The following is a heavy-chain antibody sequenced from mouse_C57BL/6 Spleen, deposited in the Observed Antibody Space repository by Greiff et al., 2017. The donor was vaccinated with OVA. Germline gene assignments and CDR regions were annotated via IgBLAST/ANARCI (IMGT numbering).Heavy chain of an antibody. Sequence: VQLQQSGPELVQPGASVSMSCKASGYTFTDYNMHWVKQSHGTSLEWIGFINPNNGGNCYNQMFKGKATLTVNKTSRTAYMKLRSRTSEDAAVYYCAREEGYSGYGFDDWGKGTTLTVSS. D-gene: IGHD2-2*01. CDR2: INPNNGGN. J-gene: IGHJ2*01. CDR1: GYTFTDYN. CDR3: AREEGYSGYGFDD. V-gene: IGHV1-22*01.